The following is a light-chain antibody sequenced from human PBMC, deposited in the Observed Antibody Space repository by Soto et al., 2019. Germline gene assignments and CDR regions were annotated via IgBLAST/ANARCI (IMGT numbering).Light chain of an antibody. CDR2: EGS. CDR1: SSDAGSYNL. J-gene: IGLJ1*01. CDR3: CSYAGSSPYV. V-gene: IGLV2-23*01. Sequence: SVLTQPASVSGSPGQSITISCTGTSSDAGSYNLVSWYQQHPGKAPKLMIYEGSKRPSGVSNRFSGSKSGNTASLTISGLQAEDEADYYCCSYAGSSPYVFGTGTKVTVL.